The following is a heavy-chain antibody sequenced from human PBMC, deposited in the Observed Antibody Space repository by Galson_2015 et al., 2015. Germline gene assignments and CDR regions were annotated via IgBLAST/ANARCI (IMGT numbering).Heavy chain of an antibody. CDR2: ISACNGNT. J-gene: IGHJ4*02. CDR3: ARVVYDILTGTPTPDDY. Sequence: SVKVSCKASGYIFTSYGINWVRQAPGQGLERMGWISACNGNTNYAQKLQGRVTMTTDTSTSTAYMELRSLRSDDTAVYYCARVVYDILTGTPTPDDYWGQGTLVTASS. D-gene: IGHD3-9*01. CDR1: GYIFTSYG. V-gene: IGHV1-18*01.